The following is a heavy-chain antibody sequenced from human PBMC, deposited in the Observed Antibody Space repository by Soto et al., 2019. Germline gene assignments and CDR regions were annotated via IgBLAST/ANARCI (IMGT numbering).Heavy chain of an antibody. J-gene: IGHJ6*02. V-gene: IGHV3-33*01. CDR2: IWYDGSNK. Sequence: QVQLVESGGGVVQPGRSLRLSCAASGFTFSSYGMHWVRQAPGKGLEWVAVIWYDGSNKYYADSVKGRFTISRDNSKNTLYLQMNSLRAEDTAVYYCARDASRYFDWLEQRAKNYYYYYGMDVWGQGTTVTVSS. D-gene: IGHD3-9*01. CDR3: ARDASRYFDWLEQRAKNYYYYYGMDV. CDR1: GFTFSSYG.